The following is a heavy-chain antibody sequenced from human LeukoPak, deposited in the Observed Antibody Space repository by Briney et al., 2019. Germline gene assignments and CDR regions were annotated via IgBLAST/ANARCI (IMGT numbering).Heavy chain of an antibody. Sequence: GASVKVSCKASGYTFTNYGISWVRQAPGQGLEWMGWISAYNGNTNYAQKLQGRVTMTTDTSTSTAYMELRSLRSDDTAVYYCARGLPDYDILTGYPIYYYYYMDVWGKGTTVTISS. CDR1: GYTFTNYG. CDR2: ISAYNGNT. J-gene: IGHJ6*03. V-gene: IGHV1-18*01. CDR3: ARGLPDYDILTGYPIYYYYYMDV. D-gene: IGHD3-9*01.